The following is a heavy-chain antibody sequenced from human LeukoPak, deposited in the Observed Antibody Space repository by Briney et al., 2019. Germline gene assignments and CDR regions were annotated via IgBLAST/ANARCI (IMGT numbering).Heavy chain of an antibody. J-gene: IGHJ6*02. D-gene: IGHD3-10*01. CDR3: ARGITMVRGVRYYYYGMDV. Sequence: ASVKVSCKASGYTFTSYGISWVRQAPGQGLEWMGWISAYNGNTNYAQKLQGRVTMTTDTSTSTAYMELRRLRSDDTAVYYCARGITMVRGVRYYYYGMDVWGQGTTVTVSS. V-gene: IGHV1-18*01. CDR2: ISAYNGNT. CDR1: GYTFTSYG.